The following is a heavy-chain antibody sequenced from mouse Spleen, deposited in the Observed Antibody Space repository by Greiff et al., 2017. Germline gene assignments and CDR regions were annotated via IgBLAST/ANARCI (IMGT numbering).Heavy chain of an antibody. V-gene: IGHV14-3*02. CDR1: GFNIKDTY. J-gene: IGHJ4*01. CDR3: ARRYYGEDYAMDY. Sequence: VQLQQSGAELVKPGASVKLSCTASGFNIKDTYMHWVKQRPEQGLEWIGRIDPANGNTKYDPKFQGKATITADTSSNTAYLQLSSLTSEDTAVYYCARRYYGEDYAMDYWGQGTSVTVSS. D-gene: IGHD2-13*01. CDR2: IDPANGNT.